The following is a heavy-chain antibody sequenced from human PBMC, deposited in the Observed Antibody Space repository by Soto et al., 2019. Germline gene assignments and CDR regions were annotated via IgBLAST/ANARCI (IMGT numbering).Heavy chain of an antibody. CDR1: EFTFSNYA. V-gene: IGHV3-23*01. CDR3: ARDDPRAFDCTNGVCYTLDY. J-gene: IGHJ4*02. D-gene: IGHD2-8*01. CDR2: ISDNGGTT. Sequence: PGGSLRLSCAASEFTFSNYAMSWVRQAPGKGLEWVSSISDNGGTTYYADSVKGRFTISRDNSKNTLYLQMNSLRAEDTAVYYCARDDPRAFDCTNGVCYTLDYWGQGTLVTVSS.